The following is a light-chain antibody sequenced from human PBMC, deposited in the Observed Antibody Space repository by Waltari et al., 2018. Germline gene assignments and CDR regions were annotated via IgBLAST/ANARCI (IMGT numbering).Light chain of an antibody. Sequence: ILSAQSPATLSLSPGEGANISCTTSQPVSDKYLAWYQQRPGQPPRLLIYGISYRPAGVPHRFSGSGSGTDFILSISRLEPGDFAVYYCQPYQQASWTFGHGTRVE. J-gene: IGKJ1*01. CDR3: QPYQQASWT. CDR1: QPVSDKY. V-gene: IGKV3D-20*02. CDR2: GIS.